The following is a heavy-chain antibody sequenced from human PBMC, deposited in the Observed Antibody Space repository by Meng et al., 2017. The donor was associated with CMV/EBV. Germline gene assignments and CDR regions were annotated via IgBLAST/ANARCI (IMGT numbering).Heavy chain of an antibody. CDR3: ARYCSSTSCYKGGYYYYGMDV. Sequence: GGSLRLSCAASGFIFSDHYMDWVRQAPGKGLEWVGRTRNKANSYTTEYAASVKGRFTISRDDSKNSLYLQMNSLKTEDTAVYYCARYCSSTSCYKGGYYYYGMDVWGQGTTVTVSS. V-gene: IGHV3-72*01. D-gene: IGHD2-2*02. J-gene: IGHJ6*02. CDR1: GFIFSDHY. CDR2: TRNKANSYTT.